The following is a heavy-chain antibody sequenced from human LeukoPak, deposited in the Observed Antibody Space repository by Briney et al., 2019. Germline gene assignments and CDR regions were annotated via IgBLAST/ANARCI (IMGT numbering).Heavy chain of an antibody. J-gene: IGHJ4*02. V-gene: IGHV1-18*01. CDR2: ISAYNGNT. CDR3: ARAPGAWYSRLSDY. D-gene: IGHD1-1*01. CDR1: GYTFTSYG. Sequence: GASVKLSCKASGYTFTSYGISWVRQAPGQGLEWMGWISAYNGNTNYAQKLQGRVTMTTDTSTSTAYMELRSLRSDDTAVYYCARAPGAWYSRLSDYWGQGTLVTVSS.